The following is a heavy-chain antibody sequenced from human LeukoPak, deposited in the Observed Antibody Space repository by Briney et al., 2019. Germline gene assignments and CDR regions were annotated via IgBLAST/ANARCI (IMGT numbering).Heavy chain of an antibody. CDR3: ARGRAFPSGIAAAGKGDY. V-gene: IGHV4-34*01. D-gene: IGHD6-13*01. CDR2: INHSGST. Sequence: SSETLSLTCAVYGGSFSGYYWGWIRQPPGKGLEWVGEINHSGSTNYNPSLKSRVTISVATSKHQFSLKLSSVTAADTAVYYCARGRAFPSGIAAAGKGDYWGKGTLVTVSS. J-gene: IGHJ4*02. CDR1: GGSFSGYY.